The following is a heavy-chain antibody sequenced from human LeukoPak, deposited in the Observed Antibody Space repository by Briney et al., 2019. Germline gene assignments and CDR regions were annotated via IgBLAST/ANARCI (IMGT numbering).Heavy chain of an antibody. CDR2: MNPNSGNT. D-gene: IGHD3-22*01. CDR1: GYTFTSYD. Sequence: GASVKVSCKASGYTFTSYDINWVRQATGQGLGWMGWMNPNSGNTGYAQKFQGRVTMTRNTSISTAYMELSSLRSEDTAVYYCARSDSSGYYYYDWFDPWGQGTLVTVSS. V-gene: IGHV1-8*01. CDR3: ARSDSSGYYYYDWFDP. J-gene: IGHJ5*02.